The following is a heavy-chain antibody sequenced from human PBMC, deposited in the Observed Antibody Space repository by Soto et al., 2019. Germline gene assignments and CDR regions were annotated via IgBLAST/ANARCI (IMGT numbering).Heavy chain of an antibody. D-gene: IGHD3-3*01. CDR1: GYTHTDLS. Sequence: SVKVSCKVSGYTHTDLSMHWVRQAPGQGLEWMGRIIPILGIANYAQKFQGRVTITADKSTSTAYMELSSLRSKDTAVYYCASRITIFGVVESPYYMDVWGKGTTVTVSS. CDR3: ASRITIFGVVESPYYMDV. V-gene: IGHV1-69*02. J-gene: IGHJ6*03. CDR2: IIPILGIA.